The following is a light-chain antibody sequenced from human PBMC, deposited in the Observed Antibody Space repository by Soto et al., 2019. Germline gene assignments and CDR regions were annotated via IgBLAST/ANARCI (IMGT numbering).Light chain of an antibody. V-gene: IGKV1-5*03. CDR1: QSISRW. CDR3: QQYNSPWT. CDR2: KAS. Sequence: DIQMTQSPSTLSASVRDRVTITCRASQSISRWVAWYQQKPGKAPKLLIYKASTLESGVPSRFSGSGSGTEFTLTISSLQPDDFASYYCQQYNSPWTFGQGTKVEIK. J-gene: IGKJ1*01.